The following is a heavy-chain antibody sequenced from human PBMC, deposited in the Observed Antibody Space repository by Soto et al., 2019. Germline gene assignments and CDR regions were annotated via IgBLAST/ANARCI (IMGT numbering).Heavy chain of an antibody. V-gene: IGHV3-7*03. CDR1: GFTFSSYW. J-gene: IGHJ4*02. D-gene: IGHD6-6*01. Sequence: PGGSLRLSCAASGFTFSSYWMSWVRQAPGKGLEWVANIKQDGSEQYYVDSVKGRFTISRDNAKNSLYLQMNSLRAEDTAVYYCARDLEYSSFIEPTFDYWGQGTLVTVSS. CDR2: IKQDGSEQ. CDR3: ARDLEYSSFIEPTFDY.